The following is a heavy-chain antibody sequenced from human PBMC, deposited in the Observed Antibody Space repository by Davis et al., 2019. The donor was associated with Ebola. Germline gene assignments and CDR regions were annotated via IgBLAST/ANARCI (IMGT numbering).Heavy chain of an antibody. D-gene: IGHD6-19*01. Sequence: AASVKVSCKASGYTFTGYYMHWVRQAPGQGLEWMGWINPNSGGTNYAQKFQGWVTMTRDTSASTAYMELSSLRSEDTAVYYCARDLRGWYSFDYWGQGTLVTVSS. CDR1: GYTFTGYY. CDR3: ARDLRGWYSFDY. J-gene: IGHJ4*02. CDR2: INPNSGGT. V-gene: IGHV1-2*04.